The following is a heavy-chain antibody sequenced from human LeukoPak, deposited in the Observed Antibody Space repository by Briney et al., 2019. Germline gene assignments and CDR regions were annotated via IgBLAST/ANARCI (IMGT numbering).Heavy chain of an antibody. CDR1: GGSISSYY. V-gene: IGHV4-59*08. D-gene: IGHD2-15*01. CDR2: IYYSGST. CDR3: ARQPPGQVVVAATYAFDI. J-gene: IGHJ3*02. Sequence: SETLSLTWTVPGGSISSYYWSWIRQPPGKGLEWIGYIYYSGSTNYNPSLKSRVTISVDTSKNQFSLKLSSVTAADTAVYYCARQPPGQVVVAATYAFDIWGQGTMVTVSS.